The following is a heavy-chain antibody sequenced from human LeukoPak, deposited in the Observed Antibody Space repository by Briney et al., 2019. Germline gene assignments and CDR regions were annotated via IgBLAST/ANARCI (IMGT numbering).Heavy chain of an antibody. Sequence: SETLSLTCAVSGGSLGDSYWSWLRQPPGKGLEWIGEIYHNGYTRYNPSLESRVTISVATSKIQFSLELTSVTAADTAVYYCARGDSYAYGPYSYYYPMDVWGHGTTVTVSS. J-gene: IGHJ6*02. D-gene: IGHD2-21*01. CDR2: IYHNGYT. V-gene: IGHV4-34*01. CDR3: ARGDSYAYGPYSYYYPMDV. CDR1: GGSLGDSY.